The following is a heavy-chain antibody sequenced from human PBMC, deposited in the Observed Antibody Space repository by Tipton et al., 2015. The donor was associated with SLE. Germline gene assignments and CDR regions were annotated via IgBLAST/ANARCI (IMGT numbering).Heavy chain of an antibody. CDR3: AKDKGWSSWCPFDY. Sequence: SLRLSCAASGFTVSSNYMSWVRQAPGKGLEWVSVIYSGDSTYYADSVKGRFTISRDNSKNTLYLQMNSLRAEDTAVYYCAKDKGWSSWCPFDYWGQGTLVTVSS. CDR2: IYSGDST. CDR1: GFTVSSNY. J-gene: IGHJ4*02. D-gene: IGHD6-13*01. V-gene: IGHV3-53*05.